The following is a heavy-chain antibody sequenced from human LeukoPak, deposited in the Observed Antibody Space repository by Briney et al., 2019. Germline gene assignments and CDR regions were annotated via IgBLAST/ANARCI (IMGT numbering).Heavy chain of an antibody. CDR2: IIPILGIA. CDR1: GGTFSSYA. CDR3: AGEESPRVTALRVHFQH. J-gene: IGHJ1*01. V-gene: IGHV1-69*04. D-gene: IGHD2-21*02. Sequence: ASVKVSCKASGGTFSSYAISWVRQAPGKGLEWMGRIIPILGIANYAQKFQGRVTITADKSTGTAYMELSSLRSEDTAVYYCAGEESPRVTALRVHFQHWGQGTSLTVSS.